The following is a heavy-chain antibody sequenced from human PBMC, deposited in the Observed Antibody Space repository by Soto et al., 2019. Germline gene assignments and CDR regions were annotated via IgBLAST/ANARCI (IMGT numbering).Heavy chain of an antibody. CDR2: ISAYNGNT. V-gene: IGHV1-18*01. Sequence: ASVKVSCKSSGYTFTSYGISWVRQAPGQGLEWMGWISAYNGNTNYAQKLQGRVTMTTNTSTSTAYMELRSLRSDDTAVYYCARGDYGSGSPNYGMDFWGQGTTVTVSS. D-gene: IGHD3-10*01. CDR3: ARGDYGSGSPNYGMDF. CDR1: GYTFTSYG. J-gene: IGHJ6*02.